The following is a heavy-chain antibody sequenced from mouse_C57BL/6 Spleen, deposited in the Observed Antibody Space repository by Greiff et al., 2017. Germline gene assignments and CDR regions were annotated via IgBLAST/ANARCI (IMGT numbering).Heavy chain of an antibody. V-gene: IGHV1-72*01. CDR2: IDPNSGGT. Sequence: QVQLKQPGAELVKPGASVKLSCKASGYTFTSYWMHWVKQRPGRGLEWIGRIDPNSGGTKYNEKFKSKATLTVDKPSSTAYMQLSILTSEDSAVYYCALFYYYGSSTPFDYWGQGTTLTVSS. CDR1: GYTFTSYW. D-gene: IGHD1-1*01. J-gene: IGHJ2*01. CDR3: ALFYYYGSSTPFDY.